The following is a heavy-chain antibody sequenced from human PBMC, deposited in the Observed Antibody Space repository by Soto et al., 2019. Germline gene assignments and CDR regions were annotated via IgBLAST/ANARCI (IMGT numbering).Heavy chain of an antibody. J-gene: IGHJ4*02. D-gene: IGHD6-19*01. CDR3: ARDVAVAVNDY. CDR1: GFTFSSYA. V-gene: IGHV3-30-3*01. CDR2: ISYDGSNK. Sequence: GGSLRLSCAASGFTFSSYAMHWVRQAPGKGLEWVAVISYDGSNKYYADSVKGRFTISRDNSKNTLYLQMNSLRAEDTAVYYCARDVAVAVNDYWGQGTLVTVS.